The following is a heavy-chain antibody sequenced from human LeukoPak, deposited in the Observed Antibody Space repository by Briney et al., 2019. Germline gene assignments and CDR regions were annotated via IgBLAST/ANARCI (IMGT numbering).Heavy chain of an antibody. Sequence: ASVKVSCKASGYTFTSYYMHWVRQAPGQGLEWMGIINPSGGSTSYAQKFQGRVTMTRDTSTSTVYMGLGSLRSEDTAVYYCARDAVYGSGTPGWFDPWGQGTLVTVSS. D-gene: IGHD3-10*01. CDR1: GYTFTSYY. V-gene: IGHV1-46*01. CDR3: ARDAVYGSGTPGWFDP. J-gene: IGHJ5*02. CDR2: INPSGGST.